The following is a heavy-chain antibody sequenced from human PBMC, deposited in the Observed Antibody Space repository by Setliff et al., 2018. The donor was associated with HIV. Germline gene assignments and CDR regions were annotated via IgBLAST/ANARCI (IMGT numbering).Heavy chain of an antibody. Sequence: GGSLRLSCAASGFTFSNYDIHWVRQSTDTGLQWVSVIGTAGDTYYTDSAKGRFTISRDNAKNSCYLQISSLTIADTAVYYCALPYCSGGNCWSSASLPPAGWFDPWGQGTLVTVSS. V-gene: IGHV3-13*01. J-gene: IGHJ5*02. D-gene: IGHD2-15*01. CDR2: IGTAGDT. CDR1: GFTFSNYD. CDR3: ALPYCSGGNCWSSASLPPAGWFDP.